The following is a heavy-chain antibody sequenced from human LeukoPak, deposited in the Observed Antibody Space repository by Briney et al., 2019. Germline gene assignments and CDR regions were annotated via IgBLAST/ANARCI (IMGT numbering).Heavy chain of an antibody. J-gene: IGHJ4*02. CDR1: GYTFTGYY. CDR3: ARVMNREGTNY. V-gene: IGHV1-2*02. Sequence: ASVKVSCKASGYTFTGYYMHWVRQAPGQGLEWMGWINPSTGGTNYAQKFQGRVTMTRDTSTSTAYMELNRLRSDNTAVYYCARVMNREGTNYWGQGTLVTVSS. CDR2: INPSTGGT. D-gene: IGHD1/OR15-1a*01.